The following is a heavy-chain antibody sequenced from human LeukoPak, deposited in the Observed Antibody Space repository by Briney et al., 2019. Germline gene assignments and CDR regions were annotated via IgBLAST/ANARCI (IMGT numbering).Heavy chain of an antibody. CDR2: IHTSGST. D-gene: IGHD6-19*01. CDR1: GGSISNYH. V-gene: IGHV4-4*07. Sequence: PSETLFLMCTVSGGSISNYHWSWIRQPAGKGLEWIGQIHTSGSTNYNPPLKSRVSMSIDTTEDQVSLTIRSVTAADTAFYYCARRDISSGWSFDYSGQGKMVIVSS. CDR3: ARRDISSGWSFDY. J-gene: IGHJ4*02.